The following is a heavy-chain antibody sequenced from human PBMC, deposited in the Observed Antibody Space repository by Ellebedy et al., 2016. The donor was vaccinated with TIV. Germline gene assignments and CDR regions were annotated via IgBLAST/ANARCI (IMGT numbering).Heavy chain of an antibody. CDR2: INQDGSEK. CDR3: AREGSAYDTNYYHYVMDV. D-gene: IGHD5-12*01. CDR1: GFTFSSYW. V-gene: IGHV3-7*03. Sequence: GESLKISCAASGFTFSSYWMSWVRQAPGKGLEWVANINQDGSEKYYVDSVKGRFSMSRDNAKNSLYLQMTSLSAEDTAVYYCAREGSAYDTNYYHYVMDVWGQGTTVTVSS. J-gene: IGHJ6*02.